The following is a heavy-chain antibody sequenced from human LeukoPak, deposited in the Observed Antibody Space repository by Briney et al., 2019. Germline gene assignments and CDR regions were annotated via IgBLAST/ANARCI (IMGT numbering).Heavy chain of an antibody. Sequence: TLPLTCTVSGVSISSCSYDWYWLRQPAGKGREWVGHFDTSGSMSYNPSLKSRVTISVDTSKNQFSLKLTSVTAADTAVYYCATWRYCSGGHCFGIYYMDVWGKGTTVTVSS. CDR2: FDTSGSM. CDR3: ATWRYCSGGHCFGIYYMDV. CDR1: GVSISSCSYD. V-gene: IGHV4-61*09. J-gene: IGHJ6*03. D-gene: IGHD2-15*01.